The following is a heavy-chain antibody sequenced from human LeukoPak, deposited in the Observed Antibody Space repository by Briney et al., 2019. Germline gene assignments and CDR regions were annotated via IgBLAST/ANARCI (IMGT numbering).Heavy chain of an antibody. CDR3: AKDSGWQLLRAEYFQH. V-gene: IGHV3-43*02. CDR2: ISADGRST. D-gene: IGHD2-15*01. J-gene: IGHJ1*01. CDR1: GFTFDNYA. Sequence: TGGSLRLSCAASGFTFDNYAIYWVRQAPGKGLEWVSLISADGRSTYYADSVKGRFTISRDNSKNSLYLQMRSLRTEDTALYYCAKDSGWQLLRAEYFQHWGQGTLVTVSS.